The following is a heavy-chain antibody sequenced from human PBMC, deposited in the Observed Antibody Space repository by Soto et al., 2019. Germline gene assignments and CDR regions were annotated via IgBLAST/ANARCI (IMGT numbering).Heavy chain of an antibody. Sequence: EVQLVESGGGLVKPGGSLRLSCAASGFTFSNAWMSWVRQAPGKGLEWVGRIKSKTDGGTTDYAAPMKGRFTISRDDSKNTLYLQMNSLKTEDTAVYYCTTVAVAAGLFDYWGQGTLVTVSS. CDR3: TTVAVAAGLFDY. V-gene: IGHV3-15*01. CDR1: GFTFSNAW. CDR2: IKSKTDGGTT. J-gene: IGHJ4*02. D-gene: IGHD2-15*01.